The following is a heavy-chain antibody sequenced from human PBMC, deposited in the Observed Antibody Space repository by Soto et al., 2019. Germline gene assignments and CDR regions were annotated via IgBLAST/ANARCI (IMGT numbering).Heavy chain of an antibody. J-gene: IGHJ4*02. CDR1: GGTFSSYA. CDR3: AIRSPGIAAAGPFFDY. CDR2: IIPIFGTA. V-gene: IGHV1-69*01. D-gene: IGHD6-13*01. Sequence: QVQLVQSGAEVKKPGSSVKVSCKASGGTFSSYAISWVRQAPGQGLEWMGGIIPIFGTANYAQKFQGRVTITTDESTSTAYMELCSLRSEDTAVYYCAIRSPGIAAAGPFFDYWGQGTLVTVSS.